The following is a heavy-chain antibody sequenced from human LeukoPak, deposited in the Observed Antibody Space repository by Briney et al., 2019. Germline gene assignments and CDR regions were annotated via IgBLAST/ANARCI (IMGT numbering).Heavy chain of an antibody. CDR1: GGSISSYY. J-gene: IGHJ6*03. D-gene: IGHD4-11*01. V-gene: IGHV4-4*07. CDR2: IYTSGST. CDR3: ARVVTTVTPVSYYYYYMDV. Sequence: SETLSPTCTVSGGSISSYYWSWIRQPAGKGLEWIGRIYTSGSTNYNPSLKSRVTMSVDTSKNQFSLKLSPVTAADTAVYYCARVVTTVTPVSYYYYYMDVWGKGTTVSVSS.